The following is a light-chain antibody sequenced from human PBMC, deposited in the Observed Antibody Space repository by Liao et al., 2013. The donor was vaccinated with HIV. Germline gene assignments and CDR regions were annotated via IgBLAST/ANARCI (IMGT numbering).Light chain of an antibody. Sequence: SYELTQPPSVSVSPGQTARITCSGDTLPKQYACWYQQKPGQAPVLVIYKDSERPSGIPERFSGSSSGTTVTLTISGVQAEDEADYYCQAWDSSTWVFGGGTKLTVL. CDR2: KDS. V-gene: IGLV3-25*03. CDR1: TLPKQY. CDR3: QAWDSSTWV. J-gene: IGLJ3*02.